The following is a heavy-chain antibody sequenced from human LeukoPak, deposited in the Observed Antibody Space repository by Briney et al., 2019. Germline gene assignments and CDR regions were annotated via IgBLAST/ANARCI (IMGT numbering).Heavy chain of an antibody. Sequence: PGGSLRLSCAASGFTFSSYSMNWVRQAPGKGLEWVSSISSSSSYIYYADSVKGRFTISRDNAKNSLYLQMNSLRAEDTAVYYRARDRPSGLDSSSRFDYWGQGTLVTVSS. CDR2: ISSSSSYI. V-gene: IGHV3-21*01. D-gene: IGHD6-13*01. J-gene: IGHJ4*02. CDR1: GFTFSSYS. CDR3: ARDRPSGLDSSSRFDY.